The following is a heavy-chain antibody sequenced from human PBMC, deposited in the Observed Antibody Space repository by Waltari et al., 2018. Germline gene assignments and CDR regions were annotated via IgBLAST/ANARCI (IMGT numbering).Heavy chain of an antibody. V-gene: IGHV3-53*01. D-gene: IGHD1-7*01. CDR2: IYSGGST. CDR1: GFTVSSNY. J-gene: IGHJ2*01. CDR3: ARVPLGRELREDWYFDL. Sequence: EVQLVESGGGLIQPGGSLRLSCAASGFTVSSNYMSWVLQDPGKGLEWVSVIYSGGSTYYADSVKGRFTISRDNSKNTLYLQMNSLRAEDTAVYYCARVPLGRELREDWYFDLWGRGTLVTVSS.